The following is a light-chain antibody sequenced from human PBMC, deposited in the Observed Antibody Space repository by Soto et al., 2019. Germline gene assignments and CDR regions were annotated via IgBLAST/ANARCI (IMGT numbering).Light chain of an antibody. CDR3: SSYRSGNSSV. J-gene: IGLJ1*01. CDR1: ISDVGAYDY. V-gene: IGLV2-14*01. Sequence: QSALTQPSSVSGSPGQSITISCTGTISDVGAYDYVSWYQQHPGKAPKLMISEVSNRPSGVSNRFSGSKSGNTASLTISGLQAEDEADYYCSSYRSGNSSVFGTGTTVTVL. CDR2: EVS.